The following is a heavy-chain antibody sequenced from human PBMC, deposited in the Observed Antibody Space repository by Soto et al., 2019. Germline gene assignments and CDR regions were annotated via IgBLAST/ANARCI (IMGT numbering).Heavy chain of an antibody. D-gene: IGHD3-10*01. CDR3: ARGNWLANHYYGLDV. V-gene: IGHV3-33*01. CDR1: GFTLSSYG. Sequence: QVQLVESGGGVVQPGRSLRLSCAASGFTLSSYGMHWVRQAPGKGLEWVAVIWYDGSNKYYADSVKGRITISRDNSANTLDLQINSLRVEDTAVYYCARGNWLANHYYGLDVWGQGTTVTVSS. J-gene: IGHJ6*02. CDR2: IWYDGSNK.